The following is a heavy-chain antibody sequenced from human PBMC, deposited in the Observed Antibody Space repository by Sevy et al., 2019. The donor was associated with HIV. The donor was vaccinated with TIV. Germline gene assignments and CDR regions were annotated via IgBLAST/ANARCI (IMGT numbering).Heavy chain of an antibody. J-gene: IGHJ4*02. V-gene: IGHV3-33*08. CDR1: GFIFSTYG. CDR2: IWYDGRSK. Sequence: GGSLRLSCAASGFIFSTYGMHWVRQAPGKGLEWVALIWYDGRSKYYADSVQGRFTISRDNSKNTLDLQMNSLGAEDTAVYYCVSGASIAAAGNFAYWGQGTLVTVSS. D-gene: IGHD6-13*01. CDR3: VSGASIAAAGNFAY.